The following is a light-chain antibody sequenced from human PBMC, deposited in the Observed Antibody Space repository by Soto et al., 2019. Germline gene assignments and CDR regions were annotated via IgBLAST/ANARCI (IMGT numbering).Light chain of an antibody. CDR1: QSVSVY. J-gene: IGKJ4*01. CDR3: QQRSNLIT. CDR2: DAS. Sequence: EIVLTQSPATLSVSPGERATLSCRASQSVSVYLDWYQQKSGQAPRLLIFDASKRATGIPDRFSGSGSGTGFTLTISSLEHEDFAVYYCQQRSNLITFGGGTKVDIK. V-gene: IGKV3-11*01.